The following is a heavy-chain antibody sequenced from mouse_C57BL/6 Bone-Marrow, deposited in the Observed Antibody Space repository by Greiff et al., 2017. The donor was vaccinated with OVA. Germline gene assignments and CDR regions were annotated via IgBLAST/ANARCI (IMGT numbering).Heavy chain of an antibody. D-gene: IGHD1-1*01. CDR2: ISSGGSYT. CDR3: ARYYYGRSYY. CDR1: GFTFSSYG. Sequence: EVQLQESGGDLVKPGGPLKLSCAASGFTFSSYGMSWVRQTPDKRLERVATISSGGSYTYYPESVKGRFTISRDNAKTTLYLHMSSLKSYYTAMYYCARYYYGRSYYWGQGTTLTVSS. J-gene: IGHJ2*01. V-gene: IGHV5-6*01.